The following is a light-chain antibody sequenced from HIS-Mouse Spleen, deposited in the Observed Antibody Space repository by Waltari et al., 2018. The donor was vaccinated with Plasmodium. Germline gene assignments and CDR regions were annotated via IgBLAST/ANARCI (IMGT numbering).Light chain of an antibody. J-gene: IGLJ1*01. Sequence: QSALTQPRSVYGSPGQSVTISCTGTSSDVGVYNYVHWYQQHPGKAPILMIYDVSKRPSGVPDRFSGSKSGNTASLTISGLQAEDEADYYCCSYAGSYTNVFGTGTKVTVL. CDR1: SSDVGVYNY. CDR3: CSYAGSYTNV. V-gene: IGLV2-11*01. CDR2: DVS.